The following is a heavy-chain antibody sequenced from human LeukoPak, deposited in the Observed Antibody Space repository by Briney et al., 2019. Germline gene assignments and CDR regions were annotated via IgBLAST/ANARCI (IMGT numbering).Heavy chain of an antibody. CDR1: GFTFSSYA. V-gene: IGHV3-23*01. D-gene: IGHD1-20*01. Sequence: GGSLRLSCAASGFTFSSYAMSWVRQAPGKGLEWVSAISGSGGSTYYADSVEGRFTISRDNSKNTLYLQMNSLRAEDTAVYYCAKSVTGTLGYYYYYMDVWGKGTTVTVSS. CDR2: ISGSGGST. CDR3: AKSVTGTLGYYYYYMDV. J-gene: IGHJ6*03.